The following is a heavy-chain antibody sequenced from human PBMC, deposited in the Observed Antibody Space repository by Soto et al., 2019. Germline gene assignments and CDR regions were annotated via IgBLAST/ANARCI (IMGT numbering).Heavy chain of an antibody. CDR2: INAGNGNT. D-gene: IGHD3-22*01. Sequence: GASVKVSCKASGYTFTSYAMHWVRQAPGQRLEWMGWINAGNGNTKYSQKFQGRVTITRDTSASTAYMELSSLRSEDTAVYYRARTDSSGYTKTNWFDPWGQGTLVTVSS. CDR1: GYTFTSYA. V-gene: IGHV1-3*01. CDR3: ARTDSSGYTKTNWFDP. J-gene: IGHJ5*02.